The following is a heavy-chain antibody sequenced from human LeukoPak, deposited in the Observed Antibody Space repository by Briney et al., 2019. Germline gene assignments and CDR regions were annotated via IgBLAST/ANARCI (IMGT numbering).Heavy chain of an antibody. D-gene: IGHD1-26*01. CDR1: GGSISSSSYY. CDR3: ARGLEVRARVGYHYYMDV. V-gene: IGHV4-39*07. Sequence: SETLSLTCTVSGGSISSSSYYWGWLRQPPGKGLEWIVSIYYSGSTYYNPSLKSRVTISVDTSKNQFSLTMSSVTAADTAVYFCARGLEVRARVGYHYYMDVWGKGTTVTVSS. CDR2: IYYSGST. J-gene: IGHJ6*03.